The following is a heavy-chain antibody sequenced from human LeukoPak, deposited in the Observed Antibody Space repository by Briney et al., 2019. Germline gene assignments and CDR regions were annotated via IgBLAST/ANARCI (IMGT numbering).Heavy chain of an antibody. Sequence: ASVKVSCKASGYTFTGYYMHWVRQAPGQGLEWMGWINPNSGGTNYAQKFQGRVTMTRDTSISTAYMELSRLRSDDTAVYYCARVVFRSTSQVYYYYMDVWGKGTTVTVSS. CDR2: INPNSGGT. CDR3: ARVVFRSTSQVYYYYMDV. V-gene: IGHV1-2*02. J-gene: IGHJ6*03. D-gene: IGHD2-2*01. CDR1: GYTFTGYY.